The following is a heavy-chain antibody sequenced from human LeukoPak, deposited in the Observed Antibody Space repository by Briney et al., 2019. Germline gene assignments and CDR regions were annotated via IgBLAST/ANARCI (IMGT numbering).Heavy chain of an antibody. V-gene: IGHV1-18*01. D-gene: IGHD4-23*01. CDR3: ARDLGYSGHSGGDAYYYGMDV. CDR1: GYSFTNSG. Sequence: ASVKVSCKPSGYSFTNSGTSWVRQAPGQGLEWMGWVGAYNGDTNYAQKLQGRVTMTTDTSTSTAYMELRSLRSDDTAVYYCARDLGYSGHSGGDAYYYGMDVWGHGTTVTVSS. CDR2: VGAYNGDT. J-gene: IGHJ6*02.